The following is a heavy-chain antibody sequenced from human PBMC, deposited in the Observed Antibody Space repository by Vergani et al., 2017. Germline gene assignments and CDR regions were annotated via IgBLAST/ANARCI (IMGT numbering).Heavy chain of an antibody. D-gene: IGHD3-10*01. CDR3: AKDSRITMVRGVIFDANWFDP. V-gene: IGHV3-23*01. J-gene: IGHJ5*02. CDR2: ISGRGGGT. Sequence: EVQLLESGGGLVQPGGSLRLSCAASGFTFSSYAMSWVRQAPGKGREWVSVISGRGGGTYSADSVKGRFTISRDNSKNTLYLQMNSLRAEDTAVYYCAKDSRITMVRGVIFDANWFDPWGQGTLVTVSS. CDR1: GFTFSSYA.